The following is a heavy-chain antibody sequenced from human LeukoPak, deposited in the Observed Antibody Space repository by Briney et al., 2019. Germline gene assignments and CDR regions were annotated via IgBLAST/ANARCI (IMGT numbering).Heavy chain of an antibody. J-gene: IGHJ4*02. D-gene: IGHD3-3*01. CDR3: ARAGTGYYDFWSGYYTSVYFDY. Sequence: GGSLRLSCAASGFTFSSYWMHWVRQAPGKGLVWVSRINSDGSNTSYADSVKGRFTISRDNAENTLYLQMNSLRAEDTAVYYCARAGTGYYDFWSGYYTSVYFDYWGQGTLVTVSS. V-gene: IGHV3-74*01. CDR1: GFTFSSYW. CDR2: INSDGSNT.